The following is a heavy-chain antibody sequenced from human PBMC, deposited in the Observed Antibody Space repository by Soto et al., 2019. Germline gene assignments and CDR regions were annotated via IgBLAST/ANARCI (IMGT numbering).Heavy chain of an antibody. J-gene: IGHJ4*02. CDR3: ARAVYRNRVY. Sequence: QVQRQESGPGLVKPSQTLSLTCTVSGASISSGSYYWSWIRQLPGKGLEWIGYISNSGSTYYNPSVKSRVTISVYTSKNQCSLRVSSVTAADTAVYYCARAVYRNRVYWGQGTLVTVSS. D-gene: IGHD4-4*01. CDR2: ISNSGST. CDR1: GASISSGSYY. V-gene: IGHV4-31*03.